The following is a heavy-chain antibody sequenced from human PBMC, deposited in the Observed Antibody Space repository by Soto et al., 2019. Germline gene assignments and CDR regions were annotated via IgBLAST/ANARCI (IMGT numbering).Heavy chain of an antibody. CDR1: GFTFSSYG. CDR3: ARDRGQWELHDAFEI. V-gene: IGHV3-33*01. Sequence: QVQLVESGGGVVQPGRSLRLSCAASGFTFSSYGMHWVRQAPGKGLEWVAVIWYDGSNKYYADSVKGRFTISRDNSKNTLYLQMNSLRAEDTAVYYCARDRGQWELHDAFEIWGQGTMVTVSS. CDR2: IWYDGSNK. D-gene: IGHD1-26*01. J-gene: IGHJ3*02.